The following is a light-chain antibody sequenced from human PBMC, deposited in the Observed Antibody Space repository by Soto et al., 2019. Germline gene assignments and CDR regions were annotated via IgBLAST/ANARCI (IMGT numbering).Light chain of an antibody. CDR3: QQRSNWPRWT. Sequence: EIVMTQSPATLSVSPGERVSLSCRASQSVRSNLAWYQRQPVQAPRLLIYDASTRATGIPARFSGSGSGAEFTLTISSLQSEDFAVYYCQQRSNWPRWTFGQGTRLEI. J-gene: IGKJ5*01. V-gene: IGKV3-15*01. CDR2: DAS. CDR1: QSVRSN.